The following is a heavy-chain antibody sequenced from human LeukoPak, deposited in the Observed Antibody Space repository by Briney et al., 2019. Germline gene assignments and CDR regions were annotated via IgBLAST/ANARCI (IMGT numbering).Heavy chain of an antibody. CDR3: ARDPDPLESRAVTTLYIDY. V-gene: IGHV1-69*05. D-gene: IGHD4-17*01. CDR2: IIPIFGTA. CDR1: GGTFSSYA. J-gene: IGHJ4*02. Sequence: SVKVSCKASGGTFSSYAISWVRQAPGQGHEWMGRIIPIFGTANYAQKFQGRVTITTDESTSTAYMELSSLRSEDTAVYYCARDPDPLESRAVTTLYIDYWGQGTLVTVSS.